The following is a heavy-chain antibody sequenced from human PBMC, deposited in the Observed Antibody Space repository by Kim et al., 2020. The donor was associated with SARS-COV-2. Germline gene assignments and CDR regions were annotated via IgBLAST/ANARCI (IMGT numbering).Heavy chain of an antibody. Sequence: GGSLRLSCAASGFTFDDYAMHWVRQAPGKDLEWVSGISWNSGSIGYADSVKGRFTISRDNAKNSLYLQMNSLRAEDTALYYCAKDGGYYYGSGSYFDYWGQGTLVTVSS. D-gene: IGHD3-10*01. V-gene: IGHV3-9*01. J-gene: IGHJ4*02. CDR2: ISWNSGSI. CDR1: GFTFDDYA. CDR3: AKDGGYYYGSGSYFDY.